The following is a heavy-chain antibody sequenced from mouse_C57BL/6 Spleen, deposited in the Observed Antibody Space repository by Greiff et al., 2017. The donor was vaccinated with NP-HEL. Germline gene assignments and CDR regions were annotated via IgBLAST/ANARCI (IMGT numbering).Heavy chain of an antibody. V-gene: IGHV1-78*01. CDR1: GYTFTDHT. CDR2: IYPRDGST. J-gene: IGHJ3*01. D-gene: IGHD1-1*01. Sequence: VKLMESDAELVKPGASVKISCKVSGYTFTDHTIHWMKQRPEQGLEWIGYIYPRDGSTKYNEKFKGKATLTADKSSSTAYMQLNSLTSEDSAVYFCARREDGSSPLAYWGQGTLVTVSA. CDR3: ARREDGSSPLAY.